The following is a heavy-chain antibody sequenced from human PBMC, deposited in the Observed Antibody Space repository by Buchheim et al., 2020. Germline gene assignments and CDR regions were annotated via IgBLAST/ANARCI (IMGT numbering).Heavy chain of an antibody. CDR1: GFTFSDYH. J-gene: IGHJ4*02. D-gene: IGHD4-23*01. Sequence: EVRLVESGGDLVQPEGSLRLSCEVSGFTFSDYHMSWARQAPGKGLEWVANINRDGSSKHYVDSVKGRFTVSRGNAKNSLSLQMNSLRVEDTAIYYCARDIGGTFYFDYWGQGSL. V-gene: IGHV3-7*01. CDR3: ARDIGGTFYFDY. CDR2: INRDGSSK.